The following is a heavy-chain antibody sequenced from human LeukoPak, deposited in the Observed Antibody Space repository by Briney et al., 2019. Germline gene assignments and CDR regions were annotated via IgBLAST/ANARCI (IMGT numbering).Heavy chain of an antibody. CDR2: ICGSGGTT. V-gene: IGHV3-23*01. CDR3: AKESGRYYNSGALGPYQFDY. D-gene: IGHD5-24*01. CDR1: GFTFSSYA. Sequence: PGGSLRLSRTASGFTFSSYAMTWVRPAPRQRLEWGSSICGSGGTTYYAHSVKGRFTISSDHSTNTLYLDIDSLRAGDAAMYYCAKESGRYYNSGALGPYQFDYGGQGTLVTVSS. J-gene: IGHJ4*02.